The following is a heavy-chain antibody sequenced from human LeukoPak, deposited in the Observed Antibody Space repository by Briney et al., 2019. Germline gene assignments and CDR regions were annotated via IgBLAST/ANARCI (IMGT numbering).Heavy chain of an antibody. Sequence: GGSLRLSCAASGFTFSSYGMHWVRQAPGKGLEWVAFIRYDGSNKYYADSVKGRFTISRANSKNTLYLQMNSLRAEDTAVYYCAKAPRRYYDFWSGYPNWFDPWGQGTLVTVSS. D-gene: IGHD3-3*01. CDR3: AKAPRRYYDFWSGYPNWFDP. J-gene: IGHJ5*02. CDR2: IRYDGSNK. CDR1: GFTFSSYG. V-gene: IGHV3-30*02.